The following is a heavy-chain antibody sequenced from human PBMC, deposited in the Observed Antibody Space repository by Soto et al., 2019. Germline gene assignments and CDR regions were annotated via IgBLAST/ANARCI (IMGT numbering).Heavy chain of an antibody. D-gene: IGHD2-15*01. CDR2: IYYSGST. CDR3: ARDNCSGGSCYSDY. CDR1: GGSISIYY. Sequence: SETLSLSCTVSGGSISIYYWSWIRQPPGKGLEWIGYIYYSGSTNYNPSLKSRVTISVDTSKNQFSLKLSSVTAADTAVYYCARDNCSGGSCYSDYWGQGTLVTVSS. J-gene: IGHJ4*02. V-gene: IGHV4-59*01.